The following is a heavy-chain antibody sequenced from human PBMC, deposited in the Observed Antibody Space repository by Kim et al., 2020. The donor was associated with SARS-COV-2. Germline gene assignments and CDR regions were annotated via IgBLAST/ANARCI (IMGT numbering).Heavy chain of an antibody. Sequence: GGSLRLSCAASGFTFSSYDMHWVRQATGKGLEWVSAIGTAGDTYYPGSVKGRFTISRENAKNSLYLQMNSLRAGDTAVYYCARGTEGDYYGSGSYWDYWGQGTLVTVSS. V-gene: IGHV3-13*01. J-gene: IGHJ4*02. CDR2: IGTAGDT. D-gene: IGHD3-10*01. CDR3: ARGTEGDYYGSGSYWDY. CDR1: GFTFSSYD.